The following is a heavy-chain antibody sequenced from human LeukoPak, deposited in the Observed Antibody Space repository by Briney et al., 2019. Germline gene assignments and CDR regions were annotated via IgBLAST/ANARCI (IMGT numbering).Heavy chain of an antibody. Sequence: SETLSLTCTVPGGSISPYYWSWIRQPPGKDLEWIGYITYSGTTSYNPSLKSRVTISVDTSKNQFSLTLSSVTAADTAVYYCARHYPDSCSRGTSALGLGPWGQGTLVTVSS. CDR1: GGSISPYY. V-gene: IGHV4-59*08. J-gene: IGHJ5*02. CDR2: ITYSGTT. CDR3: ARHYPDSCSRGTSALGLGP. D-gene: IGHD2-15*01.